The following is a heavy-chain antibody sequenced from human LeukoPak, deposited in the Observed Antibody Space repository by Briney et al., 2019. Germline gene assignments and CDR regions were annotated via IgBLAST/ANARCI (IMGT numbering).Heavy chain of an antibody. CDR2: INHSGST. CDR3: ARREDYYGSGSYYTLFDY. V-gene: IGHV4-34*01. CDR1: GGSFSGYY. J-gene: IGHJ4*02. Sequence: SETLSLTCAVYGGSFSGYYWSWIRPPPGKGLEWIGEINHSGSTNYNPSLKSRVTISVDTSKNQFSLKLSSVTAADTAVYYCARREDYYGSGSYYTLFDYWGQGTLVTVSS. D-gene: IGHD3-10*01.